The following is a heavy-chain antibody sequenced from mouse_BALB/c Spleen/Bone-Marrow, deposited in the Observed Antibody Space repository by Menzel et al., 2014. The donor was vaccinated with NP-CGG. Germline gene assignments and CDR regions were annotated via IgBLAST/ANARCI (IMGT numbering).Heavy chain of an antibody. Sequence: KLVESGGGLVQPGGSMKLSCVASGFTFSNYWMNWVRQSPEKGLEWVAEIRLRSNNYATHYAESVKGRFTISRDDSKSSVYLQMNNLRAEDTGIYYCTWFAYWGQGTLVTVSA. CDR2: IRLRSNNYAT. J-gene: IGHJ3*01. CDR1: GFTFSNYW. CDR3: TWFAY. V-gene: IGHV6-6*02.